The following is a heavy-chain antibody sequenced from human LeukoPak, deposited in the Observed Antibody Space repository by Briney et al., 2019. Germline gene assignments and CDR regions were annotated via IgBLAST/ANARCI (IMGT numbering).Heavy chain of an antibody. V-gene: IGHV3-48*02. Sequence: GGSLRLSCAASGFTFSDYHMNWVRQAPGKGLEWLSYISSTSTSMNYADSVRGRFAISRDNAKNSLYLQMNSLRDEDTAVYYCARVWQDNSGVDYWGQGTLVTVSS. J-gene: IGHJ4*02. D-gene: IGHD2-21*01. CDR2: ISSTSTSM. CDR1: GFTFSDYH. CDR3: ARVWQDNSGVDY.